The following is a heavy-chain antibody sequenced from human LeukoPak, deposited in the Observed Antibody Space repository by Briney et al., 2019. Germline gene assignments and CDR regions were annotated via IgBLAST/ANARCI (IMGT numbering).Heavy chain of an antibody. Sequence: SVKVSCKASGGAFSSHGFSWVRQAPGQGLEWLGRIIPIEGIPNYARKFYGRVTIIADKSTSTASLELSSLRSEDTAVYYCAGLRSGTSDYWGQGTLVTVSS. CDR3: AGLRSGTSDY. CDR2: IIPIEGIP. J-gene: IGHJ4*02. V-gene: IGHV1-69*04. D-gene: IGHD1-1*01. CDR1: GGAFSSHG.